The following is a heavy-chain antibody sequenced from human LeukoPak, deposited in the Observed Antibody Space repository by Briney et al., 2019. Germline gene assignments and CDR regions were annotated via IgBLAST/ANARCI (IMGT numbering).Heavy chain of an antibody. CDR2: INSNGGNT. CDR3: ARAFIYGSGSYPDY. Sequence: GGSLRLSCAASGFTFSSYPMHWVRQAPGKGLGYASAINSNGGNTYYANSVKGRFTISRDNSKNTLNLQMGGLRAEDMGVYYCARAFIYGSGSYPDYWGQGTLVTVSS. CDR1: GFTFSSYP. J-gene: IGHJ4*02. D-gene: IGHD3-10*01. V-gene: IGHV3-64*01.